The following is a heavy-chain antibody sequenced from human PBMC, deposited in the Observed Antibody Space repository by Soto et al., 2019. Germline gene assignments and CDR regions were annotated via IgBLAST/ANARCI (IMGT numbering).Heavy chain of an antibody. CDR2: IGTAGDT. CDR1: GFMFSSYD. Sequence: TGGSLRLSCAASGFMFSSYDMHWVRQGTGKGLEWVAAIGTAGDTYYLGSVKGRFTISRENDRKSLNLKINDLRAEDTAVYYCVRGGAAGSGISADDAFDIWGQGTVVTVSS. CDR3: VRGGAAGSGISADDAFDI. V-gene: IGHV3-13*01. J-gene: IGHJ3*02. D-gene: IGHD1-20*01.